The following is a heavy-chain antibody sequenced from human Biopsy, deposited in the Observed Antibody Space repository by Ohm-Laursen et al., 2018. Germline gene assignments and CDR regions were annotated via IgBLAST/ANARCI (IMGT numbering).Heavy chain of an antibody. V-gene: IGHV4-59*01. CDR3: ARDRGYYSDRTVPGYFDL. CDR1: GDATISYY. Sequence: SDTLSHSRHVPGDATISYYWSWMRQPPGKGLEGIGYFYYTGSTDYNPSLQSRVTISVDTSKNHFSLRLRSVTPADTAIYYCARDRGYYSDRTVPGYFDLWGRGTPVIVSS. D-gene: IGHD3-22*01. CDR2: FYYTGST. J-gene: IGHJ2*01.